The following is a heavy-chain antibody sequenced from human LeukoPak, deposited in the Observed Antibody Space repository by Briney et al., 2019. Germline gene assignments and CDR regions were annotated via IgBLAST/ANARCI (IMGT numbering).Heavy chain of an antibody. V-gene: IGHV3-11*06. CDR1: GFTFSDYY. CDR2: ISGSGSDI. D-gene: IGHD3-10*02. J-gene: IGHJ6*04. CDR3: AELGITMIGGV. Sequence: GGSLRLSCATSGFTFSDYYMSWIRQAPGKGLEWLSYISGSGSDINYADSVKGRFTISRDNAKNSLYLQMNSLRAEDTAVYYCAELGITMIGGVWGKGTTVTISS.